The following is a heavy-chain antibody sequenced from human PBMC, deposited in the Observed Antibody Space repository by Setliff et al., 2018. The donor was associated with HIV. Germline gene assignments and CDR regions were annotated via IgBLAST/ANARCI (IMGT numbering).Heavy chain of an antibody. V-gene: IGHV1-18*01. D-gene: IGHD6-13*01. J-gene: IGHJ3*02. Sequence: ASVKVSCKASGYTFTSYGISWVRQAPGQGLEWMGWISAYNGNTNYAQKPQGRVTMTTDTSTSTAYMELRSLRSDDTAVYYCARDRSSWGTDAFDIWGQGTMVTVSS. CDR1: GYTFTSYG. CDR2: ISAYNGNT. CDR3: ARDRSSWGTDAFDI.